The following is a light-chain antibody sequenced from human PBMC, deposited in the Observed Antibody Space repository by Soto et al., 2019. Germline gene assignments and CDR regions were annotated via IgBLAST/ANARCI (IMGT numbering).Light chain of an antibody. CDR3: LQHTSYPFT. Sequence: DIQMTQSPSSLSASAGDRVTITCRASQGVGNSLDWYQQKPGKAPKRLIYEISSLQTVVPSRFSGTGSGTEFTLTISGLQPEDFATYYCLQHTSYPFTFVPGTKVDIK. J-gene: IGKJ3*01. V-gene: IGKV1-17*01. CDR1: QGVGNS. CDR2: EIS.